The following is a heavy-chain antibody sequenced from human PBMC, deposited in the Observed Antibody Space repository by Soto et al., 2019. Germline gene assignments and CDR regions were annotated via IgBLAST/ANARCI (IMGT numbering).Heavy chain of an antibody. CDR1: GFSLTTSGVA. V-gene: IGHV2-5*01. Sequence: QITLKESGPTLVKSTQTLTLTCSLSGFSLTTSGVAVGWIRQPPGKALEGHALIYWNDDKRYIPSLKSKLTNNKDHSKNQVVLTMTNMDPVATATYYCAHRPRTGSGYFYFENWGQGSLVTVSP. D-gene: IGHD3-22*01. CDR2: IYWNDDK. J-gene: IGHJ4*02. CDR3: AHRPRTGSGYFYFEN.